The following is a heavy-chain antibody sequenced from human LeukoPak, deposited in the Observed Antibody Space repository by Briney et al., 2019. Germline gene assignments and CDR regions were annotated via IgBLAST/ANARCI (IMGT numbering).Heavy chain of an antibody. CDR1: GGSISSGSYY. D-gene: IGHD4-17*01. CDR3: ARDLALRSPYYYYYYMDV. CDR2: IYTSGST. J-gene: IGHJ6*03. Sequence: PSQTLSLTCTVSGGSISSGSYYWSWIRQPAGKGLEWIGRIYTSGSTNYNPSLKSRVTISVDTSKNQFSLKLSSVTAADTAVYYCARDLALRSPYYYYYYMDVWGKGTTVTVSS. V-gene: IGHV4-61*02.